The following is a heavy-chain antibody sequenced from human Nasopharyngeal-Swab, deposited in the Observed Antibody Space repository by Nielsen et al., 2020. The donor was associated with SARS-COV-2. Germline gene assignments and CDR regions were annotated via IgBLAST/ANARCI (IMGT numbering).Heavy chain of an antibody. CDR3: ARRISGGCDDP. D-gene: IGHD2-15*01. J-gene: IGHJ5*02. CDR2: IKQDGSEK. V-gene: IGHV3-7*03. Sequence: VRQAPGKGLEWVANIKQDGSEKYYVDSVKGRFTISRDNAKNSLYLQMNSLRAEDTAVYYCARRISGGCDDPWGLGTLVTVSS.